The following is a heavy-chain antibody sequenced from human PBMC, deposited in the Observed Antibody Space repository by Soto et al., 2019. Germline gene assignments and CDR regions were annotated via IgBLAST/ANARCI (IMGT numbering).Heavy chain of an antibody. CDR2: IMPIFRTP. CDR3: ATNYGSGSTHFDY. D-gene: IGHD3-10*01. V-gene: IGHV1-69*12. J-gene: IGHJ4*02. Sequence: QVQLEQSGAEVKKPGSSVKVSCKASGGTFSNSAISWVRQAPGQGLEWLGGIMPIFRTPDYAQKFQGRVTITADESSSTAYMELSGLRSDDTAVYYCATNYGSGSTHFDYWGQGTLVTVSS. CDR1: GGTFSNSA.